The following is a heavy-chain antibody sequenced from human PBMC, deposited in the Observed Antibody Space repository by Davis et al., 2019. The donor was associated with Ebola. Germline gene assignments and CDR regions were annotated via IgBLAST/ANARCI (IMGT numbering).Heavy chain of an antibody. V-gene: IGHV5-51*01. D-gene: IGHD2-8*02. CDR1: GDSFTSHR. J-gene: IGHJ3*02. CDR2: IYTGDSDT. CDR3: ASLRRTITGMDDGFDI. Sequence: GGSLRLSCKDSGDSFTSHRIGWVRQMPGKGLEWMGIIYTGDSDTRYSLSFRGQVTISADKSIKAAFLQWSRLRASDTAIYYCASLRRTITGMDDGFDIWGQGTMVTVSS.